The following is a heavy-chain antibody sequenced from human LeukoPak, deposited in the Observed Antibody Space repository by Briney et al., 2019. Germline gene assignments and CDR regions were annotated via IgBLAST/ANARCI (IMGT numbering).Heavy chain of an antibody. CDR2: ISGSGSAI. Sequence: GGSLRLSCAASGFTFSSYDMYWVRQAPGKGLEWVSYISGSGSAIYHADSVKGRFTISRDYAKNSLYLQMNSLRAEDTAVYYCARDVLAAGLVDYWGQGTLVTVSS. CDR1: GFTFSSYD. V-gene: IGHV3-48*03. CDR3: ARDVLAAGLVDY. D-gene: IGHD6-13*01. J-gene: IGHJ4*02.